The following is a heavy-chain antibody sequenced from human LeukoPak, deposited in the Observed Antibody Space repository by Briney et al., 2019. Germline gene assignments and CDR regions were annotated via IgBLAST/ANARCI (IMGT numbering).Heavy chain of an antibody. CDR3: TTAGTGSSSHLGY. Sequence: GGSLRLSCAASGFTFSNAWMSWVRQAPGKGLEWVGRIKSKTDGGTTDYATPVKGRFTISRDDSKSTLYLQMNSLKTEDTAVYYCTTAGTGSSSHLGYWGQGTLVTVSS. D-gene: IGHD6-6*01. CDR2: IKSKTDGGTT. CDR1: GFTFSNAW. J-gene: IGHJ4*02. V-gene: IGHV3-15*01.